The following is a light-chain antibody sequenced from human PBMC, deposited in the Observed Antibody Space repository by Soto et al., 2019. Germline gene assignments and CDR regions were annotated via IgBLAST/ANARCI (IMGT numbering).Light chain of an antibody. CDR1: QSVSSSY. Sequence: EIVLTQSPGTLSLSPGERATLSCRASQSVSSSYLAWYQQKPGQAPRLLIYGASSRAAGIPDRFSGSGSGTDVALTISRLEPEDFAVYYCQQYAGSPRTFGQGTKVEIK. CDR2: GAS. J-gene: IGKJ1*01. CDR3: QQYAGSPRT. V-gene: IGKV3-20*01.